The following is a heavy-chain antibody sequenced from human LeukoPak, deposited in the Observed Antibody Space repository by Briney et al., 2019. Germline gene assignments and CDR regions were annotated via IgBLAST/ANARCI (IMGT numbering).Heavy chain of an antibody. CDR2: IVPIFATT. J-gene: IGHJ5*02. CDR1: GGTFSGYA. V-gene: IGHV1-69*05. Sequence: SVKVSCKASGGTFSGYAISWVRQAPGQGLEWMGGIVPIFATTHYAQNFQGRVTITTDESTSTAYIELSSLRSEDTAVYYCARGPSSPRLFGFWLDPWGQGTLVTVSS. D-gene: IGHD2-2*01. CDR3: ARGPSSPRLFGFWLDP.